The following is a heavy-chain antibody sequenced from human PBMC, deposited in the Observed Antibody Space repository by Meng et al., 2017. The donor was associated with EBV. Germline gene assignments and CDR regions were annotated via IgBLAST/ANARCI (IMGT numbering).Heavy chain of an antibody. D-gene: IGHD3-10*01. V-gene: IGHV1-69*01. CDR3: ASESGRGYTPDY. J-gene: IGHJ4*02. Sequence: QGTLVPCVAEGRKPRSPVKASCKTSGGPFRYYAISWVRQAPGQGLEWLGGFLPRLGAPNYAQKFHGRVKITADESTSTHYMDLSSLRSEDTAIYYCASESGRGYTPDYWGQGTLVTVSS. CDR1: GGPFRYYA. CDR2: FLPRLGAP.